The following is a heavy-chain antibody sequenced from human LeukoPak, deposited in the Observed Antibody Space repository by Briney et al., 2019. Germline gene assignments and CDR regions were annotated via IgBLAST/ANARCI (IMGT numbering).Heavy chain of an antibody. J-gene: IGHJ5*02. CDR1: GYTFTSYG. Sequence: ASVKVSCKASGYTFTSYGVSWVRQAPGQGLEWMGWISAYNGNTNYAQKLQGRVTMTTDTSTSTAYMELRSLRSDDTAVYYCARDSFAVVTGKWFDPWGQGTLVTVSS. D-gene: IGHD4-23*01. CDR2: ISAYNGNT. V-gene: IGHV1-18*01. CDR3: ARDSFAVVTGKWFDP.